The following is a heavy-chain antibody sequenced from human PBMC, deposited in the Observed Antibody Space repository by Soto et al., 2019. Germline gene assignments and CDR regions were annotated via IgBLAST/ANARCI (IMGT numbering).Heavy chain of an antibody. D-gene: IGHD3-10*01. J-gene: IGHJ6*02. CDR2: ISNSGNT. CDR1: DGSFSDYY. CDR3: ARGLRASYGVRLSYSYYGMDV. V-gene: IGHV4-34*01. Sequence: KPSETLSLTCTIYDGSFSDYYWGWIRQPPGKGLEWIAEISNSGNTNYNPSLKSRVTISVDTSKNQFSLKLSSVTAADTAVYYCARGLRASYGVRLSYSYYGMDVWGQGTTVTVSS.